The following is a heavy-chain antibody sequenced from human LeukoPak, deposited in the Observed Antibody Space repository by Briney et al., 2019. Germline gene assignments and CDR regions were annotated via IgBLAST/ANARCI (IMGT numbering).Heavy chain of an antibody. CDR2: ISSSGSTI. Sequence: PGGSLRLSCAASGFTFSSYEMNWVRQAPGKGLEWVSYISSSGSTIYYADSVKGRFTISRDNSKNTLYLQMNSLRAEDTAVYYCAIGGVWRYDSRVGLDYWGQGTLVTVSS. D-gene: IGHD3-22*01. V-gene: IGHV3-48*03. CDR1: GFTFSSYE. CDR3: AIGGVWRYDSRVGLDY. J-gene: IGHJ4*02.